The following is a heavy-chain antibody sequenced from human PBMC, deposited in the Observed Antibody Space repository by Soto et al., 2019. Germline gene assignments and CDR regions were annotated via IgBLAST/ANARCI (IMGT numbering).Heavy chain of an antibody. CDR1: GFTFDYYT. CDR2: ISWDGGST. D-gene: IGHD5-18*01. CDR3: AKEXAYSYGYYVHYYYGMDV. V-gene: IGHV3-43*01. J-gene: IGHJ6*02. Sequence: PGGSLRLSCPASGFTFDYYTMHWVRQAPGKGLEWVSLISWDGGSTYYADSVKGRFTISRDNSKNSLYLQMNSLRTEDTALYYCAKEXAYSYGYYVHYYYGMDVWGQGTTVTVSS.